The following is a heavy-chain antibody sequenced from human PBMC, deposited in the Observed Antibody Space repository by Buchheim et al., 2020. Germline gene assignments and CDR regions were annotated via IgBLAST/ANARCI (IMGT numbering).Heavy chain of an antibody. V-gene: IGHV3-48*01. D-gene: IGHD3-10*01. J-gene: IGHJ6*02. Sequence: EVQLVESGGGLVQPGGSLRLSCAASGFTFSSYSMNWVRQAPGKGLEWVSYISSSSSTIYYADSVKGRFTISRDNATNSLYLQMNSLRAEDTAVYYCARVLWFGESHYYYYGMDVWGQGTT. CDR3: ARVLWFGESHYYYYGMDV. CDR2: ISSSSSTI. CDR1: GFTFSSYS.